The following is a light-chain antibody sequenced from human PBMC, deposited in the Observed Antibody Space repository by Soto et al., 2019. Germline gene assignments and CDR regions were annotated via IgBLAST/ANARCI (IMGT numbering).Light chain of an antibody. J-gene: IGKJ4*01. CDR1: QSIDRY. CDR3: QQRRTWPPLT. CDR2: DAS. Sequence: EVVSTQSPGTLSLSPGERATLSCRASQSIDRYLVWYQQKPGQAPRLLIYDASNRATGIPARFSGSGSGTEFFLTITSLEPEDSAVYYCQQRRTWPPLTFGGGTRVEIK. V-gene: IGKV3-11*01.